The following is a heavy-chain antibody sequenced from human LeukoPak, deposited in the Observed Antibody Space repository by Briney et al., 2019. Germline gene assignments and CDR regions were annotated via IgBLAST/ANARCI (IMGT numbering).Heavy chain of an antibody. CDR3: ARRDYYYYYMDV. J-gene: IGHJ6*03. CDR2: IYYSGST. Sequence: SETLSLTCTVSGGSISSYFWSWIRQPPGKGLEWIGYIYYSGSTNYNPSLKSRVTISLDTSKNQFSLKLSSVTAADTVVYYCARRDYYYYYMDVWGKGTTVTVSS. CDR1: GGSISSYF. V-gene: IGHV4-59*01.